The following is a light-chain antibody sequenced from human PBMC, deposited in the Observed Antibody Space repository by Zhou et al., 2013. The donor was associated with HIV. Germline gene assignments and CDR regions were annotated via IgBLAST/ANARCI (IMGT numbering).Light chain of an antibody. V-gene: IGKV3-20*01. J-gene: IGKJ5*01. CDR2: GAS. CDR3: QQSNTSPIT. Sequence: EIVLTQSPGTLSLSPGERATLSCRASHTVTSNYLAWYQHKPGQGPKVLIFGASTRANGIPGRFSGSGSGTEFTLTIDNLQPEDSATYYCQQSNTSPITFGQGTRLEIK. CDR1: HTVTSNY.